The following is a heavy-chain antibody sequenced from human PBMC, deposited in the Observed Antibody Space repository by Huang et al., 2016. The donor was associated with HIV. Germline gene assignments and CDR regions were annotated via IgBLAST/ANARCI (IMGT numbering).Heavy chain of an antibody. CDR3: ATKTAGMDI. J-gene: IGHJ6*02. CDR2: IKQDETEK. CDR1: TFTFGAYW. Sequence: VESGGRSVQPGGSIRLSCVGSTFTFGAYWMSWFRQPPGNGLEWVANIKQDETEKYYVDSVKGRFNISRDNAKKVLFLEMDALRVEDTAIYFCATKTAGMDIWGQGTTVIVSS. V-gene: IGHV3-7*01.